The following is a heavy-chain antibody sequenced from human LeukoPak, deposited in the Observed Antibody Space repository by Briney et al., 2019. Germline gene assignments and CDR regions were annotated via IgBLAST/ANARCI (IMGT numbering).Heavy chain of an antibody. CDR1: GGTFSSYA. J-gene: IGHJ5*02. D-gene: IGHD2-15*01. CDR2: IIPIFGTA. V-gene: IGHV1-69*01. CDR3: ARDPPADSLATKDIGWFDP. Sequence: SVKVSCKASGGTFSSYAISWVRQAPGQGLEWMGGIIPIFGTANYAQKLQGRVTITADEYTSTAYMELSSLRSEDTAVYYCARDPPADSLATKDIGWFDPWGQGTLVTVSS.